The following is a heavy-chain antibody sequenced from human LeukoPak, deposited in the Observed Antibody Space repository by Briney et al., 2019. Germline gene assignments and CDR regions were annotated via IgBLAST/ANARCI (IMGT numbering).Heavy chain of an antibody. V-gene: IGHV1-46*01. Sequence: ASVKVSCKASGYTYTNYYIHWVRQAPGQGLEWMGVINPSGGSTSYAQMFQGRVTMTRDRSTNTLYMELSSLRSEDTAVYYCARVESWEHSGSSQDAFDIWGQGTMVTVSS. CDR2: INPSGGST. D-gene: IGHD1-26*01. J-gene: IGHJ3*02. CDR3: ARVESWEHSGSSQDAFDI. CDR1: GYTYTNYY.